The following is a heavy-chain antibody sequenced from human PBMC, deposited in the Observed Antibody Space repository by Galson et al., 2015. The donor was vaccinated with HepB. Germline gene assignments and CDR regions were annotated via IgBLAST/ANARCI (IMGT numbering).Heavy chain of an antibody. D-gene: IGHD3-10*01. CDR1: GFTFSDYF. V-gene: IGHV3-11*05. CDR2: ISSSSTFT. J-gene: IGHJ6*02. Sequence: SLRLSCAASGFTFSDYFVSWIRQAPGKGLEWVSYISSSSTFTNYADSVKGRFTISRDNAKSSLYLQMNSLRADDTAVYYCARDVSYYASGSRWGMDVWGQGTTVTVSS. CDR3: ARDVSYYASGSRWGMDV.